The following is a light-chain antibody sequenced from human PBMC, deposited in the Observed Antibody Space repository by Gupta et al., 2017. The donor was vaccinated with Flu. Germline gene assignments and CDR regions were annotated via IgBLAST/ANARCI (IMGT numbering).Light chain of an antibody. CDR1: SSTIGSNA. CDR2: GND. Sequence: VTSTCSGSSSTIGSNAVNWYQQGTGTAPNLLIYGNDGRRSGVPDRFSGPKSGTSATLAITGVQPEDEADYYCVAGDESLNGHYVFGTGTKVTGL. CDR3: VAGDESLNGHYV. V-gene: IGLV1-44*01. J-gene: IGLJ1*01.